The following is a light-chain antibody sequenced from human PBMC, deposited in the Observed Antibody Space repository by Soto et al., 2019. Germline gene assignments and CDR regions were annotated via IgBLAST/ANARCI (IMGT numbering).Light chain of an antibody. CDR2: DVS. V-gene: IGLV2-11*01. Sequence: QSVLTQPRSVSGAPGQSVTISCTGTSSDLGGYNYVSWYQQHPGKAPKLMIYDVSKRPSGVPDRFSGSKSGNTASLTISGLQAEDEADYYCCSYAGSYTHYVFGTGTKLTAL. J-gene: IGLJ1*01. CDR1: SSDLGGYNY. CDR3: CSYAGSYTHYV.